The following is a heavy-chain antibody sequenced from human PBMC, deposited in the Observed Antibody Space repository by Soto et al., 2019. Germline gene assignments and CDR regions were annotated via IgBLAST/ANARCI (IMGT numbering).Heavy chain of an antibody. CDR1: GGSISSSSYY. Sequence: SETLSLTCTVSGGSISSSSYYWGWIRQPPGKGLEWIGSIYYSGSTYYNPSLKSRVTISVDTSKNQFSLKLSSVTAADTAVYYCARHTMGVVMDGGWFDPWGQGTLVTVSS. CDR3: ARHTMGVVMDGGWFDP. J-gene: IGHJ5*02. V-gene: IGHV4-39*01. D-gene: IGHD3-3*01. CDR2: IYYSGST.